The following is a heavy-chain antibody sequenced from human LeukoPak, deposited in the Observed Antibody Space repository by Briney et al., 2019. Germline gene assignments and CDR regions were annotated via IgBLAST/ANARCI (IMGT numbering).Heavy chain of an antibody. CDR3: ARRRIGAAG. D-gene: IGHD6-13*01. CDR2: VTWNSGSI. V-gene: IGHV3-9*01. CDR1: GFTFDDYG. J-gene: IGHJ4*02. Sequence: GGSLRLSCAASGFTFDDYGMHWVRQGPGKGLEWVAGVTWNSGSIGYADSVKGRFTISRDNANNSLFLQMNSLRVDDTAVYYCARRRIGAAGWGQGTLVTVSS.